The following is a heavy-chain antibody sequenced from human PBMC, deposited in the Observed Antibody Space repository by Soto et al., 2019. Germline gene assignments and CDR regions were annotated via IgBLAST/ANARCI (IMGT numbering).Heavy chain of an antibody. CDR3: AGLYHYDSSGYYDY. J-gene: IGHJ4*02. D-gene: IGHD3-22*01. CDR1: GNSFTTYY. CDR2: INPSGGRT. Sequence: ASVKVSCKASGNSFTTYYMHCVLQAPVQGLDWMGIINPSGGRTTYAQKFQGRVTMTRDTSTSTFHMELSSLTSEDTAVHYCAGLYHYDSSGYYDYWGQGTLVTVSS. V-gene: IGHV1-46*01.